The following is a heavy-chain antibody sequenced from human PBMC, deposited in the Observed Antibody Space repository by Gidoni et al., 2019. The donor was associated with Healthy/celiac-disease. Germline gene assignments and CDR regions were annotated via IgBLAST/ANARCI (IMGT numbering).Heavy chain of an antibody. J-gene: IGHJ4*02. CDR3: ARDPSHYDSSGYYYG. Sequence: QVQLVESGGGVVQPGRSLRLSCAASGFTFRSYGMHWVRQAPGKGLEWVAVIWYDGSNKYYADSVKGRFTISRDNSKNTLYLQMNSLRAEDTAVYYCARDPSHYDSSGYYYGWGQGTLVTVSS. CDR2: IWYDGSNK. D-gene: IGHD3-22*01. CDR1: GFTFRSYG. V-gene: IGHV3-33*01.